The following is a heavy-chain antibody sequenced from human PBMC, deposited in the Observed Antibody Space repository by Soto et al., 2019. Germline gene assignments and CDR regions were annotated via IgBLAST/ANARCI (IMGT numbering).Heavy chain of an antibody. CDR3: AKENGYSSSWFEFDY. CDR1: GFTLSSYA. Sequence: GGSLRLSCAASGFTLSSYAMSWVRQAPGKGLEWVSAISGSGGSTYYADSVKGRFTISRDNSKNTLYLQMNSLRAGDTAVYYCAKENGYSSSWFEFDYWGQGTLVTVSS. CDR2: ISGSGGST. V-gene: IGHV3-23*01. D-gene: IGHD6-13*01. J-gene: IGHJ4*02.